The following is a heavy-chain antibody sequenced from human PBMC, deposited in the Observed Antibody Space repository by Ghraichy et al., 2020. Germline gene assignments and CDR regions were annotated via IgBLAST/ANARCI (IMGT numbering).Heavy chain of an antibody. CDR2: FSASSGGT. Sequence: GALNISCAASGFTFSSSDMSWVRQAPGKGLEWVSSFSASSGGTTYADSVKGRFSTSGDNSRNTLYLEMNSLRAEDTAVYYCAKGRSTWYFDYWGQGTLVNVSS. CDR1: GFTFSSSD. CDR3: AKGRSTWYFDY. V-gene: IGHV3-23*01. J-gene: IGHJ4*02.